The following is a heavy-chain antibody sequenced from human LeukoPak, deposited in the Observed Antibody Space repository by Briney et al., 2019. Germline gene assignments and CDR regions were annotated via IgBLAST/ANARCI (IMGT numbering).Heavy chain of an antibody. CDR1: GGTFSSYA. J-gene: IGHJ4*02. CDR2: ISAFNGDT. Sequence: GASVKVSCKATGGTFSSYAISWVRQAPGQGLEWMGWISAFNGDTNYAQNFQGRVTMTTDTPTSTAYMDLRSLRSDDTVVYYCARARRGGDCDSYFDYWGQGTLVTVSS. CDR3: ARARRGGDCDSYFDY. V-gene: IGHV1-18*01. D-gene: IGHD2-21*02.